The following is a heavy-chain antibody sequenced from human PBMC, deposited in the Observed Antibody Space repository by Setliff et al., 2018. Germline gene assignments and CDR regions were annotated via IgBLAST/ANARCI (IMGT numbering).Heavy chain of an antibody. CDR2: IYTGGST. CDR3: ARLRKDYGDYYYFDY. V-gene: IGHV3-53*01. D-gene: IGHD4-17*01. J-gene: IGHJ4*02. CDR1: GFTVNDNF. Sequence: SGFTVNDNFMTWVRQSPGRGLEWVSLIYTGGSTHYADSVKGRFTISRDNAKNSLYLQMNSLRAEDTAVYYCARLRKDYGDYYYFDYWGQGTLVTVSS.